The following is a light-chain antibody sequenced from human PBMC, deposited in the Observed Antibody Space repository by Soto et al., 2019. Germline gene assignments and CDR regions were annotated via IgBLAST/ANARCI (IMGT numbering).Light chain of an antibody. V-gene: IGKV1-12*01. Sequence: DIQMTQSPSSVSASVGDRVTITCRASQDIRTWLAWYQQKPGKAPKILIYGPSSLQSGVPSRFSGSGSGTYFTLTISSLQPEDFATYYCQHANSFPITFGQGTRLEIK. J-gene: IGKJ5*01. CDR3: QHANSFPIT. CDR2: GPS. CDR1: QDIRTW.